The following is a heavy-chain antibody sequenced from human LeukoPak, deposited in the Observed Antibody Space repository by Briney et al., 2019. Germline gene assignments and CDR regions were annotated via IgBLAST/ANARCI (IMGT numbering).Heavy chain of an antibody. V-gene: IGHV3-74*01. D-gene: IGHD1-7*01. CDR2: INTDGSST. CDR3: ARSITGTRNGMDV. Sequence: GGSLRLSCAASGFSFSSYWMHWVRQAPGKGLVWVSRINTDGSSTNYADSVKGRFTISRDNAKNTLYLQMNNLRAEDTAVYYCARSITGTRNGMDVWGQGTTVTVSS. CDR1: GFSFSSYW. J-gene: IGHJ6*02.